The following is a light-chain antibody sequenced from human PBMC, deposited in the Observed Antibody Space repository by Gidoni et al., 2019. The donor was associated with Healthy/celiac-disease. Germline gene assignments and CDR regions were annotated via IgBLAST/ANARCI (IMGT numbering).Light chain of an antibody. J-gene: IGKJ1*01. CDR1: QSLSSW. CDR2: KAS. CDR3: QQYNSYPWT. V-gene: IGKV1-5*03. Sequence: DIQMHQSPSTLSASVGDRVTITCRASQSLSSWLAWYQQKPGKAPKLLIYKASSLESGVPSRFSGSGSGTEFTLTISSLQPDDFATYYCQQYNSYPWTFGQGTKVEIK.